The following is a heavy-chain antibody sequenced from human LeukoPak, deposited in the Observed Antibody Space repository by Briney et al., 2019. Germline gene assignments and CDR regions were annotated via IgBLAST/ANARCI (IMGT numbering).Heavy chain of an antibody. J-gene: IGHJ4*02. V-gene: IGHV4-61*01. CDR1: GGSVSSGSYY. Sequence: SETLSLTCTVSGGSVSSGSYYWSWIRQPPGKGLEWIGYIYYSGRTNYNPSLKSRVTISVDTSKNQFSLKLSSVTAADTAVYYCASESSGTFDYWGQGTLVTVSS. D-gene: IGHD6-6*01. CDR2: IYYSGRT. CDR3: ASESSGTFDY.